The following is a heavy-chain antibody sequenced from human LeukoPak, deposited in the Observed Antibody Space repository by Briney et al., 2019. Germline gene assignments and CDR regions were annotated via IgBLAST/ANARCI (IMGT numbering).Heavy chain of an antibody. D-gene: IGHD6-13*01. J-gene: IGHJ6*03. CDR1: GFTFSSYA. CDR3: ARASKLYSSSWYFYYYYMDV. V-gene: IGHV3-21*01. CDR2: ISSSSSYI. Sequence: GGSLRLSCAASGFTFSSYAMHWVRQAPGKGLEWVSSISSSSSYIYYADSVKGRFTISRDNAKNSLYLQMNSLRAEDTAVYYCARASKLYSSSWYFYYYYMDVWGKGTTVTVSS.